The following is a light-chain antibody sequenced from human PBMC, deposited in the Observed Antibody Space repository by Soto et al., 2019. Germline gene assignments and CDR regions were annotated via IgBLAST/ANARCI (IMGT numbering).Light chain of an antibody. CDR2: DFT. J-gene: IGLJ2*01. V-gene: IGLV2-14*03. Sequence: QSALTQPASVSGAPGQSITISCTGTSSDFGGYDYVSWYQHHPGKAPKLIIYDFTNRPSGVSNRFSGSNSGNTASLTISGLQAADEADYYCSSFTTSSSVVFGGGTKLTVL. CDR1: SSDFGGYDY. CDR3: SSFTTSSSVV.